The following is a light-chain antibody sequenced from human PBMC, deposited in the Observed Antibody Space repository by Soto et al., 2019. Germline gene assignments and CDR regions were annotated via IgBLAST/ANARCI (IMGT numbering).Light chain of an antibody. V-gene: IGKV3-11*01. J-gene: IGKJ5*01. CDR2: DAS. CDR1: QSVGGTF. Sequence: EIVLTQSPGTLSLSPGEGATLSCRSSQSVGGTFLAWYQQKGGQAPRLLIYDASNRATGIPARFSGSGSGTDFTLTISSLEPEDFAVYYCQQRSNWPPEITFGQGTRLEIK. CDR3: QQRSNWPPEIT.